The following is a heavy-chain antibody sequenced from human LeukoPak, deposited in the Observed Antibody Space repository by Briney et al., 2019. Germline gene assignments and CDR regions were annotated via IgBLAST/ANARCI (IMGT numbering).Heavy chain of an antibody. J-gene: IGHJ6*04. D-gene: IGHD3-16*02. CDR3: ARVGNLRLGELSGRMDV. CDR2: IIPIFGTA. Sequence: GSSVKVSCKASGGTFSSYAISWVRQAPGQGLEWMGGIIPIFGTANYAQKFQGRVTITADKSTSTAYMELSSLRSEDTAVYYCARVGNLRLGELSGRMDVWGKGTTVTVSS. V-gene: IGHV1-69*06. CDR1: GGTFSSYA.